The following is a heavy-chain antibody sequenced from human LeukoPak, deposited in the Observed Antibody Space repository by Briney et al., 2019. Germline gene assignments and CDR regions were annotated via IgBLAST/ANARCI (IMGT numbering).Heavy chain of an antibody. V-gene: IGHV3-30*02. CDR1: GFTFSSYG. D-gene: IGHD2-2*01. Sequence: PGGSLRLSCAASGFTFSSYGMHWVRQAPGKGLEWVAFIRYDGSNKYYADSVKGRFTISRDNSKNTLYLQMNSLRAEDTAVYYCAKESGHCSSTSCYLFWFDPWGRGTLVTVSS. J-gene: IGHJ5*02. CDR2: IRYDGSNK. CDR3: AKESGHCSSTSCYLFWFDP.